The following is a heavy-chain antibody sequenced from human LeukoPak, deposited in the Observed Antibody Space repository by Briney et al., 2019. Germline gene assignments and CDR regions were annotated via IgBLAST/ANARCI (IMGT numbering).Heavy chain of an antibody. Sequence: PGGSLRLSCAASGSTFSNAWMSWVRQAPGKGLEWVGRIKSKTDGGTTDYAAPVKGRFTISRDDSKNTLYLQMNSLKTEDTAVYYCTTEWELLQYFDYWGQGTLVTVSS. V-gene: IGHV3-15*01. CDR2: IKSKTDGGTT. J-gene: IGHJ4*02. CDR1: GSTFSNAW. D-gene: IGHD1-26*01. CDR3: TTEWELLQYFDY.